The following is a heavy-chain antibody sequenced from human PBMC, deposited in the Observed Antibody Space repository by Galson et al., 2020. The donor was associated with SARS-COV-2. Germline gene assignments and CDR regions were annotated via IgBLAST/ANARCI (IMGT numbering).Heavy chain of an antibody. D-gene: IGHD3-3*01. CDR3: VRGTITAFAVLIVLPSPGYLDF. CDR2: INHRGSS. Sequence: PSETLSLTCAVYGGSFTDYYWTWIRQPPGKGLEWIGEINHRGSSKYNPSLKSRVTMSVDTSKNQFSLRLSSVTAADTAVYYCVRGTITAFAVLIVLPSPGYLDFWGRGTLVTVSS. J-gene: IGHJ4*02. V-gene: IGHV4-34*01. CDR1: GGSFTDYY.